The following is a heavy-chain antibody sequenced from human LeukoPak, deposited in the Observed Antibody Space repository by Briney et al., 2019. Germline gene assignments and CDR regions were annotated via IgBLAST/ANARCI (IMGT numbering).Heavy chain of an antibody. J-gene: IGHJ4*02. D-gene: IGHD3-3*01. Sequence: GSLRLSCAASGFTFSSYEMNWVRQAPGKGLEWVSYISSSGSTIYYADSVKGRFTISRDNSKNTLYLQMNSLRAEDTAVYYCAKDREYYDFWSGYPLDYWGQGTLVTVSS. CDR3: AKDREYYDFWSGYPLDY. V-gene: IGHV3-48*03. CDR1: GFTFSSYE. CDR2: ISSSGSTI.